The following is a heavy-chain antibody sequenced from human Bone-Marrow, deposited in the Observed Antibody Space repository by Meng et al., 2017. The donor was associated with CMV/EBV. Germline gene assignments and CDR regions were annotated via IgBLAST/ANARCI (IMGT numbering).Heavy chain of an antibody. Sequence: GESLKISCKGSGYSFTTYYMHWVRQAPGQGLEWMGIINPSGGSTSYAQKFQGRVTMTRDTSTSTVYMELSSLRSEDTAVYYCARDPIAVAADGAFEIWGQGTMVTVSS. CDR3: ARDPIAVAADGAFEI. D-gene: IGHD6-19*01. V-gene: IGHV1-46*01. J-gene: IGHJ3*02. CDR2: INPSGGST. CDR1: GYSFTTYY.